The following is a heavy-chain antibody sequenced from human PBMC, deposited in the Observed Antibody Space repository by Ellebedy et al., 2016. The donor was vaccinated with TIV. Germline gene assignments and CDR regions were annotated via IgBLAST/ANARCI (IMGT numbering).Heavy chain of an antibody. CDR3: ASYYYGSGYAFDI. CDR2: ISSSSSYI. Sequence: GESLKISCAASGFTFSSYSMNWVRQAPGKGLEWVSSISSSSSYIYYADSVKGRFTIARDNAKNSLYLQMNSLRAEGTAVYYCASYYYGSGYAFDIWGQGTMVTVSS. D-gene: IGHD3-10*01. CDR1: GFTFSSYS. V-gene: IGHV3-21*01. J-gene: IGHJ3*02.